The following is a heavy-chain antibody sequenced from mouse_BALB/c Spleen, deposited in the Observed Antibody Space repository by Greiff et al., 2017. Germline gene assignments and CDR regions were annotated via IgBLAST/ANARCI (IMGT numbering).Heavy chain of an antibody. J-gene: IGHJ4*01. D-gene: IGHD1-1*01. CDR3: ARWGITTVDY. CDR1: GFTFSSFG. Sequence: EVNLVESGGGLVQPGGSRKLSCAASGFTFSSFGMHWVRQAPEKGLEWVAYISSGSSTIYYADTVKGRFTISRDNPKNTLFLQMTSLRSEDTAMYYCARWGITTVDYWGQGTSVTVSS. V-gene: IGHV5-17*02. CDR2: ISSGSSTI.